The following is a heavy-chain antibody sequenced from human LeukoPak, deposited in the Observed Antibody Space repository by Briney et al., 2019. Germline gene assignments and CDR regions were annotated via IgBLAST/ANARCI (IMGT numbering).Heavy chain of an antibody. CDR3: AREQWFRWEY. CDR1: GFTVTDYY. J-gene: IGHJ4*02. V-gene: IGHV3-11*01. Sequence: PGGSLRLSCAASGFTVTDYYMNWIRRAPGKGLEWVSYISTPHNLIKYADSVKGQFTISMDSGKNSVHLQLNSLRAEDTAVYYCAREQWFRWEYWGQGVLVTVSS. D-gene: IGHD3-22*01. CDR2: ISTPHNLI.